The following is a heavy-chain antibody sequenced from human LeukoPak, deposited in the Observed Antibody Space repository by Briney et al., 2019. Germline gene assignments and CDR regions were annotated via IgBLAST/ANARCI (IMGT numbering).Heavy chain of an antibody. V-gene: IGHV1-69*01. J-gene: IGHJ4*02. CDR1: AGTFSSYA. D-gene: IGHD6-19*01. CDR2: NLPMFGIE. CDR3: ARDRPYTGGWRGFDY. Sequence: SVKVSCKASAGTFSSYAISWVRQAPGQGLEWIGGNLPMFGIENYAQKFQGRVTITGAASRSTAYMELSSLRSEGTAVYYCARDRPYTGGWRGFDYWGQGTLVTVSS.